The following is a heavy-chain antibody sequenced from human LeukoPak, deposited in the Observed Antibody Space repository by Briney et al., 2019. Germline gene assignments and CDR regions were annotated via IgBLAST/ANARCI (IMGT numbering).Heavy chain of an antibody. V-gene: IGHV4-59*12. D-gene: IGHD2-2*01. CDR2: KYYSGSA. CDR1: GGSISSYY. J-gene: IGHJ3*02. CDR3: ATPYCSSISCLDVFNI. Sequence: PSETLSLTCTVSGGSISSYYWSWLRQHPGKGLEWIGYKYYSGSANYNPSLKSRLTISVDTSKNQFSLQLSSVTAADTAMYYCATPYCSSISCLDVFNIWGQGTMVTVSS.